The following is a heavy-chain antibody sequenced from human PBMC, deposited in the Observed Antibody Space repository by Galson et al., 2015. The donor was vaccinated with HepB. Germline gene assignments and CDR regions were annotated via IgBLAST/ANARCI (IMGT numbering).Heavy chain of an antibody. D-gene: IGHD1-26*01. V-gene: IGHV3-13*01. CDR3: ARGWGYGMDV. J-gene: IGHJ6*02. Sequence: SLRLSCAASGFTFRNYDMHWVRQATGKGLEWVSAIGGAGDAYYPGSVKGRFTISRDNAKNSLYLQMNSLRAGDTAVYYCARGWGYGMDVWGQGTTVTVS. CDR1: GFTFRNYD. CDR2: IGGAGDA.